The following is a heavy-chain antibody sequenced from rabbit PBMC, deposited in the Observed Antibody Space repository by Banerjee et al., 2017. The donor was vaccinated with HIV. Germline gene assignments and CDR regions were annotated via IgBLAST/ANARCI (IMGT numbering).Heavy chain of an antibody. CDR3: ARDAASGGYYNLFNL. J-gene: IGHJ4*01. CDR2: IYAGSSGNT. V-gene: IGHV1S40*01. D-gene: IGHD1-1*01. CDR1: GFSFSSSYW. Sequence: QSLEESGGDLVKPGASLTLTCTASGFSFSSSYWICWVRQAPGKRPEWIACIYAGSSGNTYYASWVNGRFTISKTSSTTVTLQMTSLTAADTATYFCARDAASGGYYNLFNLWGPGTLVTDS.